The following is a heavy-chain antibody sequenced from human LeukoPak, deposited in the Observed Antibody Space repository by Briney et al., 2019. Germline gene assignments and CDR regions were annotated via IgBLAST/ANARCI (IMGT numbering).Heavy chain of an antibody. J-gene: IGHJ5*02. D-gene: IGHD3-9*01. CDR2: MNPNSGNT. V-gene: IGHV1-8*01. CDR3: ARSSYFDWLLLNNWFDP. Sequence: GASVKVSCKASGYTFTSYDINWVRQATGQGLEWMGWMNPNSGNTGYAQKFQGRVTMTRNTSISTAYMELSSLRSEDTAVYYCARSSYFDWLLLNNWFDPWGQGTLVTVSS. CDR1: GYTFTSYD.